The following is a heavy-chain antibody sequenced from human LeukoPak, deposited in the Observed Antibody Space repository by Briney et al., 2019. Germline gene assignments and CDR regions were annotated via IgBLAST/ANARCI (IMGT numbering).Heavy chain of an antibody. CDR1: GFTFDSSA. D-gene: IGHD6-13*01. CDR2: FSRSGPDT. CDR3: AKGSLGSLYYFDY. J-gene: IGHJ4*02. Sequence: GGSLRLSCAASGFTFDSSAMSWVRQAPGKGPEWVSTFSRSGPDTYYADSVKGRFTIFRDNSKNTLYLQMNSLRAEDTAVYYCAKGSLGSLYYFDYWGQGTLVTVSS. V-gene: IGHV3-23*01.